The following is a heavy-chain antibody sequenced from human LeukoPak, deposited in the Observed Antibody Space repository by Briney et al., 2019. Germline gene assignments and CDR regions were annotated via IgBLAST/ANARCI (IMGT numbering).Heavy chain of an antibody. Sequence: GGSLRLSCAASGFTFSSYAMSWVRQAPGKGLEWVSAISGSGGSTYYADSVKGRFTISRDSSKNTLYLQMNSLRVEDTAVYYCAKDRDVSGYPYYFDYWGQGILVTVSS. D-gene: IGHD3-3*01. CDR1: GFTFSSYA. J-gene: IGHJ4*02. V-gene: IGHV3-23*01. CDR2: ISGSGGST. CDR3: AKDRDVSGYPYYFDY.